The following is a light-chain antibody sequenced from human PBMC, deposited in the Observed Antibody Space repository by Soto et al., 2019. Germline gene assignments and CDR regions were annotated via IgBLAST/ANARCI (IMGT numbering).Light chain of an antibody. CDR3: QQYGTSPPLT. Sequence: EIVLMQSSGTLSLSPGESSTLSCRASQSVSKNYVAWYQQKAGKAPRLLIAGASSRATGIPDRFSGSGSGTDFTLTISRLEPEDFAVYYCQQYGTSPPLTFGGGTKVEIK. CDR2: GAS. J-gene: IGKJ4*01. V-gene: IGKV3-20*01. CDR1: QSVSKNY.